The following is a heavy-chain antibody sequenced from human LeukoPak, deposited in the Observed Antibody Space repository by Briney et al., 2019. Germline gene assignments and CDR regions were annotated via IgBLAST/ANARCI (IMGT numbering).Heavy chain of an antibody. D-gene: IGHD3-22*01. CDR3: AADYYDSSGHLYDY. CDR1: GGYISNTY. J-gene: IGHJ4*02. V-gene: IGHV4-59*06. Sequence: SETLSLTCTVSGGYISNTYWSWVRQPPGKGLEWIGYIYYSGSTYYNPSLKSRVTISVDTSKNQFSLKLSSVTAADTAVYYCAADYYDSSGHLYDYWGQGTLVTVSS. CDR2: IYYSGST.